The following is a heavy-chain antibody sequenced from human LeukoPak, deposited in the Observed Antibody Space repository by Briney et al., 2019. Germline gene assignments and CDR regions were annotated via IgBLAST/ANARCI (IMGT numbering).Heavy chain of an antibody. CDR2: INSDGSST. Sequence: GGSLRLSCAASGFTFDDYGMSWVRQAPGKGLVWVSRINSDGSSTSYADSVKGRFTISRDNAKNTPYLQMNSLRAEDTAVYYCARGTLNYGDYYPTDYWGQGTLVTVSS. CDR1: GFTFDDYG. CDR3: ARGTLNYGDYYPTDY. D-gene: IGHD4-17*01. J-gene: IGHJ4*02. V-gene: IGHV3-74*01.